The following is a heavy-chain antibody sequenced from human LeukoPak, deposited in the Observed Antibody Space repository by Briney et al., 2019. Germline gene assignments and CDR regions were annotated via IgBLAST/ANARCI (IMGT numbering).Heavy chain of an antibody. CDR2: ISSSSSTI. J-gene: IGHJ6*02. V-gene: IGHV3-48*04. D-gene: IGHD2-2*01. CDR1: GFTFSSYS. Sequence: GGSLRLSCAASGFTFSSYSIDWVRQAPGKGLEWLSYISSSSSTIYYADSVKGRFTISRDNAKNSLYLQMNSLRAEDTAVYYCARDLPSSTRYMDVWGQGTTVTVSS. CDR3: ARDLPSSTRYMDV.